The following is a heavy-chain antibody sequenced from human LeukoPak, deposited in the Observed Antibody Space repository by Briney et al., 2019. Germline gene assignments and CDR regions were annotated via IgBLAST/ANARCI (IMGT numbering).Heavy chain of an antibody. CDR3: ARVRGYSGYEDAFGI. Sequence: GGSLRLSCAASGFTFSSYSMNWVRQAPGKGLEWVSSISSSSSYIYYADSVKGRFTISRDNAKNSLYLQMNSLRAEDTAVYYCARVRGYSGYEDAFGIWGQGTMVTVSS. D-gene: IGHD5-12*01. V-gene: IGHV3-21*01. J-gene: IGHJ3*02. CDR1: GFTFSSYS. CDR2: ISSSSSYI.